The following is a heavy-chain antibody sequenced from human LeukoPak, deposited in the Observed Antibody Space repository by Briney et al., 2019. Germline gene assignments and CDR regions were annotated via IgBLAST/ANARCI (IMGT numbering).Heavy chain of an antibody. J-gene: IGHJ4*02. V-gene: IGHV3-33*06. D-gene: IGHD6-6*01. CDR2: IWYDGSNK. CDR1: GFTFSSYG. Sequence: GGSLRLSCAASGFTFSSYGMHWVRQAPGKGLEWVAVIWYDGSNKYYADSVKGRFTISRDNSKNTLYLQMNSLRAEDTAVYYCTKLSGPYSSSYYFDHWGQGTLVTVSS. CDR3: TKLSGPYSSSYYFDH.